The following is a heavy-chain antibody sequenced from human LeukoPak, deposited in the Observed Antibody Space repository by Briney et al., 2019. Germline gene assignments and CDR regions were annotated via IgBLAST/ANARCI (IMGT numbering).Heavy chain of an antibody. CDR2: INPNSGGT. CDR3: ARCRVYSISWCDAFDI. V-gene: IGHV1-2*02. D-gene: IGHD6-13*01. CDR1: GYTFSGNF. J-gene: IGHJ3*02. Sequence: GASVKVSCKASGYTFSGNFMHWVRQAPGQGLEWMGWINPNSGGTNYAQKFQGRVTMTRDTSISTAYMELSRLRSDDTAVYYCARCRVYSISWCDAFDIWGQGTMVTVSS.